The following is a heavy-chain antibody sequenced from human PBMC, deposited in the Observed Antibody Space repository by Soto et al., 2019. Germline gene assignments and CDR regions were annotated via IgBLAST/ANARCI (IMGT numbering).Heavy chain of an antibody. J-gene: IGHJ4*02. Sequence: SETLSLTCTVSGGSISSSSYYWGWIRQPPGKGLEWIGSIYYSGSTYYNPSLKSRVTISVDTSKNQFSLKLSSVTAADTAVYYCARRGRYCSGGSCYSGYYFDYWGQGTLVTVSS. D-gene: IGHD2-15*01. CDR3: ARRGRYCSGGSCYSGYYFDY. CDR2: IYYSGST. V-gene: IGHV4-39*01. CDR1: GGSISSSSYY.